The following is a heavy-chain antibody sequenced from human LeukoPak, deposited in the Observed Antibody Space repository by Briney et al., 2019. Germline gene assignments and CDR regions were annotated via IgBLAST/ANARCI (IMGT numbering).Heavy chain of an antibody. V-gene: IGHV4-39*07. Sequence: SETLSLTCTVCGGSISSSSYYWGWIRQPPGKGLEWIGSIYYSGSTYYNPSLKSRVTISVDTSKNQFSLKLSSVTAADTAVYYCARESHIVVEPAAMWRRGDYYYYMDVWGKGTTVTVSS. CDR2: IYYSGST. CDR3: ARESHIVVEPAAMWRRGDYYYYMDV. CDR1: GGSISSSSYY. J-gene: IGHJ6*03. D-gene: IGHD2-2*01.